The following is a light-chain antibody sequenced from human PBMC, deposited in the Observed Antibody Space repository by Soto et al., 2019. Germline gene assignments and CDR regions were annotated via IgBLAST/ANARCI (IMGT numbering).Light chain of an antibody. CDR3: SAYTSSSTLGVV. Sequence: QSALTQPASVSGSPGQSITISCTGTSSDVGGYNYVSWYQQHPGNAPKLMIYDVSNRPSGVANRFSGSKSGNTASLTISGLQAEDEADYYGSAYTSSSTLGVVFGGGTKLTVL. J-gene: IGLJ2*01. CDR2: DVS. CDR1: SSDVGGYNY. V-gene: IGLV2-14*01.